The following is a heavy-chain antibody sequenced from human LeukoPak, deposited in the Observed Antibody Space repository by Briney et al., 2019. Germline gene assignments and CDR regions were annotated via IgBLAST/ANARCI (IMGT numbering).Heavy chain of an antibody. CDR1: GVSISSSNSY. J-gene: IGHJ4*02. CDR3: ARQTGSGLFILP. V-gene: IGHV4-39*01. Sequence: SSETLSLTCTVSGVSISSSNSYWGWIRQPPGKGLEWIGSIYYSGNTYYNASLKSQVSISIDMSKNQFSLKLTSVTAADTAVYYCARQTGSGLFILPGGQGTLVTVSS. CDR2: IYYSGNT. D-gene: IGHD3-10*01.